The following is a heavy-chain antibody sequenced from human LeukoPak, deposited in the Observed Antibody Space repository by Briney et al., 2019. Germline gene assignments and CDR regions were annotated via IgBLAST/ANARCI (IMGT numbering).Heavy chain of an antibody. D-gene: IGHD3-3*01. V-gene: IGHV4-34*01. CDR3: ARAATIFGVVIYFDY. CDR1: GGSFSGYY. J-gene: IGHJ4*02. CDR2: INHSGST. Sequence: SSETLSLTCAVYGGSFSGYYWSWIRQPPGKGLEWIGEINHSGSTNYNPSLKSRVTISVDTSKNQFSLKLSSVTAADTAVYYCARAATIFGVVIYFDYWGQGTLVTVSS.